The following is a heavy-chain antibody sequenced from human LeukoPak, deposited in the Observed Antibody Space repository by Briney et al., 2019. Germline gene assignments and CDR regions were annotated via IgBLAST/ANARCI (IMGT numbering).Heavy chain of an antibody. CDR1: GGSVSRGGYY. V-gene: IGHV4-31*03. Sequence: SETPSLTRTVSGGSVSRGGYYWSGIRQHPGKGLEWIGYTSYSGGTYYNPTLMGRITMSVDRSQNQFSLKMRDVTAADTAVYFCATAEWEYSYFDSWGQGTLVAVSS. D-gene: IGHD1-26*01. CDR2: TSYSGGT. J-gene: IGHJ4*02. CDR3: ATAEWEYSYFDS.